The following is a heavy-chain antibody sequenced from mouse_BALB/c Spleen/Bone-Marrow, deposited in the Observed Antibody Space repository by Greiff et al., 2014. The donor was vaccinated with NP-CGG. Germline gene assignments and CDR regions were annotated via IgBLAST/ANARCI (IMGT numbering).Heavy chain of an antibody. CDR2: ISSGGSYT. J-gene: IGHJ1*01. D-gene: IGHD1-1*01. CDR3: ASPHYYNSSPWWYSDV. Sequence: EVHLVESGGDLVKPGGSLKLSCAASGFTFSNYGMSCVRQTPDKRLEWVATISSGGSYTYYPDSLKGRFTISRDNAKNTLYLQMSSLKSEDTAMYYCASPHYYNSSPWWYSDVWGAGTTVTVSS. CDR1: GFTFSNYG. V-gene: IGHV5-6*01.